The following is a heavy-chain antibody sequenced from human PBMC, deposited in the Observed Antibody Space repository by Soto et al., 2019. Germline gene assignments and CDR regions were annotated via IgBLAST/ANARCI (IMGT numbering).Heavy chain of an antibody. CDR1: GFTFSDYY. CDR2: ISSSGSTI. D-gene: IGHD2-15*01. V-gene: IGHV3-11*01. J-gene: IGHJ6*02. Sequence: PGGSLRLSCAASGFTFSDYYMSWIRQAPGKGLEWVSYISSSGSTIYYADSVKGRFTISRDNAKNSLYLQMNSLRAEDTAVYYCARDRQDIVVVVAATPSGSYGMDVWGQGTTVTVSS. CDR3: ARDRQDIVVVVAATPSGSYGMDV.